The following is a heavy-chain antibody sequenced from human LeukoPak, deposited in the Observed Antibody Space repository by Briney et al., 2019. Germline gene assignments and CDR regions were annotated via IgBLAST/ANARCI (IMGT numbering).Heavy chain of an antibody. V-gene: IGHV3-23*01. CDR2: IGASGGST. D-gene: IGHD3-10*01. J-gene: IGHJ4*02. CDR1: VFTFSSYA. CDR3: AKNMVWGVIILYDYFDY. Sequence: GGSLRLSCATSVFTFSSYAVSWVRQAPGRGLEGVSGIGASGGSTYYADSVKGRFTISIDNSKNTLYLQMNSLGTEDTAVYYCAKNMVWGVIILYDYFDYWGQGTLVTVSS.